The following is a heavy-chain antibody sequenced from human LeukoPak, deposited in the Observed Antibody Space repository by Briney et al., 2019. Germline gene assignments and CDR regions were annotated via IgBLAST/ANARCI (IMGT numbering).Heavy chain of an antibody. CDR1: GFTFSSYA. Sequence: GGSLRLSCAASGFTFSSYAMHWVRQAPGKGLEWVSYISSSGSTIYYADSVKGRFTISRDNAKNSLYLQMNSLRAEDTAVYYCARVGSPHYYGSGSCQRYYYYYMDVWGKGTTVTVSS. J-gene: IGHJ6*03. D-gene: IGHD3-10*01. V-gene: IGHV3-48*04. CDR2: ISSSGSTI. CDR3: ARVGSPHYYGSGSCQRYYYYYMDV.